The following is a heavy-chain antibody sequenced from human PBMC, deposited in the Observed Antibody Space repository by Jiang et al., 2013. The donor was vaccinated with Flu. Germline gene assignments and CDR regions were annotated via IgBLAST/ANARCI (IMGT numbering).Heavy chain of an antibody. CDR3: VRNGVFSLEH. D-gene: IGHD2-8*01. Sequence: SLTCAVSGVSMSDRDWWSWVRQPPGKGLEWIGQLYLRRGGPTYNPSLESRVTMSADKSRNQLSLKLISVTAADTAIYYCVRNGVFSLEHWGQGALVTVSS. J-gene: IGHJ4*02. CDR1: GVSMSDRDW. CDR2: LYLRRGGP. V-gene: IGHV4-4*02.